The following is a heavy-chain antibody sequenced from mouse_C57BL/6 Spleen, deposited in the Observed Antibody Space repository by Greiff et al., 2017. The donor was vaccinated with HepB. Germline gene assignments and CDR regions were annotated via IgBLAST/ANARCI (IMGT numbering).Heavy chain of an antibody. V-gene: IGHV1-80*01. D-gene: IGHD4-1*01. CDR2: IYPGDGDT. CDR3: ARPQTVYWYFDV. Sequence: QVQLQQSGAELVKPGASVKISCKASGYAFSSYWMNWVKQRPGKGLEWIGQIYPGDGDTNYNGKFKGKATLTADKSSSTAYMQLSSLTSEDSAVYFCARPQTVYWYFDVWGTGTTVTVSS. J-gene: IGHJ1*03. CDR1: GYAFSSYW.